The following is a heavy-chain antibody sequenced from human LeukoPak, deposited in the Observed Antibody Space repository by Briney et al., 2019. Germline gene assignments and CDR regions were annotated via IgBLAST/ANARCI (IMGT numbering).Heavy chain of an antibody. CDR3: AKSNYFDSGGYYFFDY. Sequence: GGSLRLSCAASGFTFSKYAMTWVRLAPGKGLEWVSVISVSGGSTNYADSVKGRFTISRDNSKNTLYLQMNSLRAEDTAVYYCAKSNYFDSGGYYFFDYWGQGTLVTVSS. J-gene: IGHJ4*02. CDR2: ISVSGGST. CDR1: GFTFSKYA. V-gene: IGHV3-23*01. D-gene: IGHD3-22*01.